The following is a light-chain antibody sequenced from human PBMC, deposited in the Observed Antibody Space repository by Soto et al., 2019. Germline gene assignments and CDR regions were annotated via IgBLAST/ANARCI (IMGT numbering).Light chain of an antibody. CDR1: SSDVGGYYY. J-gene: IGLJ2*01. Sequence: SALTQPPSASGSPGQSVTISCTGTSSDVGGYYYVSWYQQHPGKAPKLIIYEVTKRPSGVPARFSGSKSGNTASLTVSGLQAEDEADYFCCSYAGSNNLGVVFGGGTKLTVL. CDR2: EVT. V-gene: IGLV2-8*01. CDR3: CSYAGSNNLGVV.